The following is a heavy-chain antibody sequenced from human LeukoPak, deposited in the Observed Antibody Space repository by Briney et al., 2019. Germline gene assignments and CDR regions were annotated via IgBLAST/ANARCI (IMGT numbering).Heavy chain of an antibody. CDR3: AKDRQWLAL. Sequence: GGSLRLSCAAAGFTFSSYWMSWVRQAPGKGLEWVANIKQDGSEKYYVDSVKGRFTISRDNSKNTLYLQINSLRAEDTAVFYCAKDRQWLALWGQGTLVTVSS. D-gene: IGHD6-19*01. J-gene: IGHJ4*02. CDR2: IKQDGSEK. V-gene: IGHV3-7*03. CDR1: GFTFSSYW.